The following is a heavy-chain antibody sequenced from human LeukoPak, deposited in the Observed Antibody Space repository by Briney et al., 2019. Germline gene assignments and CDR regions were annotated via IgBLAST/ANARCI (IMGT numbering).Heavy chain of an antibody. J-gene: IGHJ4*02. D-gene: IGHD3-9*01. CDR2: ISAYNGNT. CDR3: ARGYDILTGYSY. V-gene: IGHV1-18*04. Sequence: GASVKVSCKASGYTFTSYYMHWVRQAPGQGLEWMGWISAYNGNTNYAQKLQGRGTMTTDTSTSTAYMELRSLRSDDAAVYYCARGYDILTGYSYWGQGTLVTVSS. CDR1: GYTFTSYY.